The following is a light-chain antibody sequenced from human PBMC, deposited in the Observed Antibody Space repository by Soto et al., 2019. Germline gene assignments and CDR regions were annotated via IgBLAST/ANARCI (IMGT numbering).Light chain of an antibody. J-gene: IGLJ2*01. V-gene: IGLV2-14*01. CDR1: SSDVGGYNY. CDR2: EVS. CDR3: SSYTSSSTLV. Sequence: QSALTQPASVSGSPGQLITISCTGSSSDVGGYNYVSWYQQHPGKAPKLMIYEVSNRPSGISNRFSGSKSGNTASLTLSGLQAEDEADYYCSSYTSSSTLVFGGGTKLTVL.